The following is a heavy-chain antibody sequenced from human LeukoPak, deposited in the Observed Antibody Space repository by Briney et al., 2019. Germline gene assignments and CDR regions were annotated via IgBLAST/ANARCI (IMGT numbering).Heavy chain of an antibody. CDR1: GGSISSSSYY. CDR3: ARLYDSSGFIEDSYFDY. J-gene: IGHJ4*02. CDR2: IYYSGST. V-gene: IGHV4-39*07. D-gene: IGHD3-22*01. Sequence: PSETLSLTCTVSGGSISSSSYYWGWIRQPPGKGLEWIGSIYYSGSTYYNPSLKSRVTISVDTSKNQFSLKLSSVTAADTAVYYCARLYDSSGFIEDSYFDYWGQGTLVTVSS.